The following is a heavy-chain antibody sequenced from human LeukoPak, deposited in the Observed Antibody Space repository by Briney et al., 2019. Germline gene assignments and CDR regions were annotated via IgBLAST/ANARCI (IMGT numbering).Heavy chain of an antibody. Sequence: GGSMRLSCTASGFTFSNYAMSWVRQAPGKGLEWVSAISGSGGTTYYADSVKGRFTISRDNSKNTLYLQMHSLRAEDTAVYYCAKYRTHDYWGQGTLVTVSS. CDR2: ISGSGGTT. V-gene: IGHV3-23*01. CDR3: AKYRTHDY. CDR1: GFTFSNYA. D-gene: IGHD1-1*01. J-gene: IGHJ4*02.